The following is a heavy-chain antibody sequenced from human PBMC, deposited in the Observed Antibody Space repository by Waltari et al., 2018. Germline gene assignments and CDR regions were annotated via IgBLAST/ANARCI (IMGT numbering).Heavy chain of an antibody. CDR3: AKDRILVVTPRAFDI. V-gene: IGHV3-23*01. CDR1: GFPFTGYA. Sequence: EVQLLESGGALVQPGGSLRLSCGASGFPFTGYAMSWVRKAPRKGLAWVAAISGSGGSTYYADSEKGRFPIARDNSQNTLYLQMNSLRAEYTAVYYCAKDRILVVTPRAFDIWGQGTMVTGSS. J-gene: IGHJ3*02. CDR2: ISGSGGST. D-gene: IGHD2-15*01.